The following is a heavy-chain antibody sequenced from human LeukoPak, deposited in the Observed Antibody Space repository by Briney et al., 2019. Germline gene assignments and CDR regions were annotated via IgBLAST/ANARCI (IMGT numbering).Heavy chain of an antibody. CDR3: ARDLGGSGWYSISDY. CDR1: GYTFTSYG. J-gene: IGHJ4*02. V-gene: IGHV1-18*01. Sequence: ASVKVSCKASGYTFTSYGISWVRQAPGQGLEWMGWISAHNGNTNYAQKLQGRVTMTTDTSTSTAYMELRSLRSEDTAVYYCARDLGGSGWYSISDYWGQGTLVTVSS. D-gene: IGHD6-19*01. CDR2: ISAHNGNT.